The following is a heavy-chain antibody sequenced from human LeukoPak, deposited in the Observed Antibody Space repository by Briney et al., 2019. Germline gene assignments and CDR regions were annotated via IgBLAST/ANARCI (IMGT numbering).Heavy chain of an antibody. CDR2: ITWNSGNI. Sequence: GGSLRLSCVASGFIFGDYGMHWVRQAPGKGLEWVSGITWNSGNIGYVDSVKGRFTISRDNAKNSLYLQMNSLRPEDTALYYCAAYYDFWSGYYYWGQGTLVTVSS. D-gene: IGHD3-3*01. CDR1: GFIFGDYG. J-gene: IGHJ4*02. CDR3: AAYYDFWSGYYY. V-gene: IGHV3-9*01.